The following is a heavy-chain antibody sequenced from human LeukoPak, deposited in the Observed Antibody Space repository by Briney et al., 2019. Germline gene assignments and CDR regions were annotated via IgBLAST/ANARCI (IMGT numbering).Heavy chain of an antibody. J-gene: IGHJ6*03. V-gene: IGHV3-53*01. CDR1: GFTLSSNY. Sequence: GGSLRLSCAASGFTLSSNYMSWVRQAPGKGLEWVSVIYSGGSTYYADSVKGRFTISRDNSKNTLYLQMISLRAEDTAVYYCARAPRVERKYYYYYYMDVWGKGTTVTVSS. CDR3: ARAPRVERKYYYYYYMDV. CDR2: IYSGGST. D-gene: IGHD1-1*01.